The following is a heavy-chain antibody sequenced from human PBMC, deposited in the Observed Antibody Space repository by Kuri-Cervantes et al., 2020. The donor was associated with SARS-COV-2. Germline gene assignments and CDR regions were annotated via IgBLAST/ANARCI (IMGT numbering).Heavy chain of an antibody. J-gene: IGHJ6*02. CDR3: ARDIFSGDGYNYYYYYGMDV. V-gene: IGHV4-34*01. Sequence: GSLRLSCAVYGGSFSDYYWTWVRQPPGKGLEWLGEINPSGSTNYSPSLKSRVTISVDTSKNQFSLKLSSVTAADTAVYYCARDIFSGDGYNYYYYYGMDVWGQGTTVTVSS. D-gene: IGHD5-24*01. CDR2: INPSGST. CDR1: GGSFSDYY.